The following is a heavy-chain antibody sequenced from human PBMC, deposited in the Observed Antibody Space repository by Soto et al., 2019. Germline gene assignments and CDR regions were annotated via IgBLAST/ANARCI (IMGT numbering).Heavy chain of an antibody. Sequence: ASVKVSCKASGYTFTGYYMHWVRQAPGQGLEWMGWINPNSGGTNYAQKFQGRVTMTRDTSISTAYMELSRLRSDDTAVYYCARFGGGSSSDYFDYWGQETLVTVSS. V-gene: IGHV1-2*02. J-gene: IGHJ4*02. CDR1: GYTFTGYY. D-gene: IGHD6-6*01. CDR3: ARFGGGSSSDYFDY. CDR2: INPNSGGT.